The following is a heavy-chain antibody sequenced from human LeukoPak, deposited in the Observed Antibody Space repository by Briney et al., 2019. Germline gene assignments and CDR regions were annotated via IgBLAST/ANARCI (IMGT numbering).Heavy chain of an antibody. Sequence: QAGGSLRLSCAASGFTFSSYAMHWVRQAPGKGLEYVSAISSNGGSTYYANSVKGRFTISRDNSKNTLYLQMGSLRAEDMAVYYCARDLGDYGESYWGQGTLVTVSS. V-gene: IGHV3-64*01. CDR3: ARDLGDYGESY. D-gene: IGHD4-17*01. CDR2: ISSNGGST. J-gene: IGHJ4*02. CDR1: GFTFSSYA.